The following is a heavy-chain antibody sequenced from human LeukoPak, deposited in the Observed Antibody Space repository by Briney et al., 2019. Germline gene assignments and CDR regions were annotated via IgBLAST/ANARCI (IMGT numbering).Heavy chain of an antibody. J-gene: IGHJ4*02. Sequence: ASVKVSCKASGYIFTSNYIHWVRQAPGQGLEWMGMIYPRDGSTSYAQKFQGRVTVTRDTSPSTVHMELSGLRSEDTAVYYCARDQEGFDYWGQGTLVTVSS. CDR3: ARDQEGFDY. V-gene: IGHV1-46*01. CDR2: IYPRDGST. CDR1: GYIFTSNY.